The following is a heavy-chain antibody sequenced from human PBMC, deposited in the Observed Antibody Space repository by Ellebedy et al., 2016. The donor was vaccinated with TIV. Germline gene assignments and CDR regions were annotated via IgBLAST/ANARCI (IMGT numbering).Heavy chain of an antibody. CDR1: AFTFSNYW. J-gene: IGHJ4*02. Sequence: GESLKISXAASAFTFSNYWMSWVRQAPGRGLEWVANIKQDGSEKFYVDSVKGRFTISRDNAKNSLSLQMNSLRAEDTAVYYCARASAEIGPYYFAYWGQGTLVTVSS. V-gene: IGHV3-7*01. CDR2: IKQDGSEK. D-gene: IGHD2/OR15-2a*01. CDR3: ARASAEIGPYYFAY.